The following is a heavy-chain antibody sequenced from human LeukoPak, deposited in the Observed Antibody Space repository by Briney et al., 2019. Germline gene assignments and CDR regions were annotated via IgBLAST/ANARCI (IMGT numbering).Heavy chain of an antibody. D-gene: IGHD6-13*01. Sequence: GGSLRLSCAASGFTFSSYSMNWVRQARGKGLEWVSSISSSSSYIYYADSVKGRFTISRDNAKNSLYLQMNSLRAEDTAVYYCASRDIAAAGTIDYWGQGTLVTVSS. CDR2: ISSSSSYI. CDR1: GFTFSSYS. V-gene: IGHV3-21*01. J-gene: IGHJ4*02. CDR3: ASRDIAAAGTIDY.